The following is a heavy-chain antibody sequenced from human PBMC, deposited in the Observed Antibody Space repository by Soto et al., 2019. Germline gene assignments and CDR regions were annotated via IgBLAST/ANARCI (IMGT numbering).Heavy chain of an antibody. CDR1: GGSFSGYY. V-gene: IGHV4-34*01. Sequence: PSETLSLTCAVYGGSFSGYYWSWIRQPPGKGLEWIGEINHSGSTNYNPSLKSRVTISVDTSKNQFSLKLSSVTAADTAVYYCARVKRDFYYYYKYMDVWGKGTMVTVSS. CDR2: INHSGST. CDR3: ARVKRDFYYYYKYMDV. J-gene: IGHJ6*03.